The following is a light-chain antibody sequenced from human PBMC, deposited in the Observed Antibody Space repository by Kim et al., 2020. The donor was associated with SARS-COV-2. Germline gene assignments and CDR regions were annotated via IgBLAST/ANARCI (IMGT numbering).Light chain of an antibody. Sequence: SYELTQPPSVSVAPGKTARITCGGNNIGSYSVHWYQQKPGQAPVLVIYYDSDRPSGIPERFSGSNSGNTATLTISRVEAGDEADYYCQVWDRSSDHWVFG. CDR1: NIGSYS. CDR2: YDS. V-gene: IGLV3-21*04. CDR3: QVWDRSSDHWV. J-gene: IGLJ3*02.